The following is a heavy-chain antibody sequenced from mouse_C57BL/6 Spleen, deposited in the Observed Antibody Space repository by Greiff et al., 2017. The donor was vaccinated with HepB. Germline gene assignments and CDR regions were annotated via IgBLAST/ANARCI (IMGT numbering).Heavy chain of an antibody. CDR3: TRAYYSNVGYAMDY. J-gene: IGHJ4*01. CDR1: GFTFSDAW. V-gene: IGHV6-6*01. Sequence: DVHLVESGGGLVQPGGSMKLSCAASGFTFSDAWMDWVRQSPEKGLEWVAEIRNKANNHATYYAESVKGRFTISRDDSKSSVYLQMNSLRAEDTGIYYCTRAYYSNVGYAMDYWGQGTSVTVSS. CDR2: IRNKANNHAT. D-gene: IGHD2-5*01.